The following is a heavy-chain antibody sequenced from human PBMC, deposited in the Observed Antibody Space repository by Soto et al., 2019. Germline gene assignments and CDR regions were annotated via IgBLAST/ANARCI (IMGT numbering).Heavy chain of an antibody. D-gene: IGHD3-3*01. CDR2: ISGSGGST. J-gene: IGHJ4*02. V-gene: IGHV3-23*01. CDR3: AKSFRYDFFLDPSLGLAY. Sequence: GGSLRLSCAASGFTFSSYAMSWFRQAPGKGLEWVSAISGSGGSTYYADSVKGRFTISRDNSKNTLYLQMNSLRAEDTAVYYCAKSFRYDFFLDPSLGLAYWGQGTLVPVSS. CDR1: GFTFSSYA.